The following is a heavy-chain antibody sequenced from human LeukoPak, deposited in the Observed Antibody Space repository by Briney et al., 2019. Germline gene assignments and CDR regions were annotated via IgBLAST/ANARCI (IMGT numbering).Heavy chain of an antibody. CDR1: GYTFTSYG. Sequence: ASVKVSCKASGYTFTSYGISWVRQAPGQGLEWMGWISAYNGNTNYAQKLQGRVTMTTDTSTSTAYMELRSLRSDDTAVYYCGVTLFVSELFPEKFDYWGQGTLVTVSS. CDR3: GVTLFVSELFPEKFDY. V-gene: IGHV1-18*01. CDR2: ISAYNGNT. D-gene: IGHD3-10*01. J-gene: IGHJ4*02.